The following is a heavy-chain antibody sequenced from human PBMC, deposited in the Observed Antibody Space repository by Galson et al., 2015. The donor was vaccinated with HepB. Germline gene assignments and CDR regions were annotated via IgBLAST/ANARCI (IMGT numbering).Heavy chain of an antibody. CDR3: LIVGATGWGYFDY. CDR1: GYTLTELS. J-gene: IGHJ4*02. D-gene: IGHD1-26*01. CDR2: FDPEDGET. Sequence: SVKVSCKVSGYTLTELSMHWVRQAPGKGLEWMGGFDPEDGETIYAQKFQGRVTMTEDTSTDTAYMELSSLRSEDTAVYYCLIVGATGWGYFDYWGQGTLVTVSS. V-gene: IGHV1-24*01.